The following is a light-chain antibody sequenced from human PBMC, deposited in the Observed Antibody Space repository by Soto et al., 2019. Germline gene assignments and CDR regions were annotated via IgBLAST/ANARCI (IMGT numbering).Light chain of an antibody. Sequence: EIVLTQSPGTLSLSPGEGATLSCRASQSVTGSYLAWYQQKPDQAPRLLIYGASSRATGIPDRFSGSESGTDFTLTISRLEPEDFAVYYCQQYGSSPRTFGQGTKVEI. CDR2: GAS. CDR3: QQYGSSPRT. CDR1: QSVTGSY. V-gene: IGKV3-20*01. J-gene: IGKJ1*01.